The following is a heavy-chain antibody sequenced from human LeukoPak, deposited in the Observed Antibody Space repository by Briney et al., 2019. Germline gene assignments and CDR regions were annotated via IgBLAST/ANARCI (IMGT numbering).Heavy chain of an antibody. D-gene: IGHD6-19*01. J-gene: IGHJ4*02. CDR2: ISSNTLYI. Sequence: GGSLRLSCAASGFTFTDYTMNWVRQTPGKGLEWVSSISSNTLYIYYADSVKGRFTISRDNAKNSLFLQMNSLRAEDTAVYYCARDSYSSGWYTDYWGQGIVVSVSS. CDR1: GFTFTDYT. V-gene: IGHV3-21*04. CDR3: ARDSYSSGWYTDY.